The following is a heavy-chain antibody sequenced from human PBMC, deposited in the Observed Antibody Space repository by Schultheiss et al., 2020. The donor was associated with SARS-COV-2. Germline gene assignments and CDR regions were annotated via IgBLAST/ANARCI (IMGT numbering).Heavy chain of an antibody. J-gene: IGHJ4*02. CDR2: MNPKSGNT. CDR3: AILAGGSGSYYFPGY. Sequence: ASVKVSCKASGYTFTNYEINWVRQATGQGLEWMGWMNPKSGNTGYAQKFQGRVTMTRNTSINIAYMELSSLRSEDTAVYYCAILAGGSGSYYFPGYWGQGTLVTVSS. CDR1: GYTFTNYE. D-gene: IGHD3-10*01. V-gene: IGHV1-8*01.